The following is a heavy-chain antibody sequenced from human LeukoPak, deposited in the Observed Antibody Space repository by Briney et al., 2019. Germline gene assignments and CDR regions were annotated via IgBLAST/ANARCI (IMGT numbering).Heavy chain of an antibody. CDR2: IYSGGST. V-gene: IGHV3-66*04. CDR3: ARPGKYYYDSSGYPYYYGMDV. D-gene: IGHD3-22*01. Sequence: PGGSLRLSCAASGFTVSSNYMSWVRQAPGKGLEWVSVIYSGGSTYYADSVKGRFTISRDNSKNTLYLQMNSLRAEDTAVYYCARPGKYYYDSSGYPYYYGMDVWGQGTTVTVSS. CDR1: GFTVSSNY. J-gene: IGHJ6*02.